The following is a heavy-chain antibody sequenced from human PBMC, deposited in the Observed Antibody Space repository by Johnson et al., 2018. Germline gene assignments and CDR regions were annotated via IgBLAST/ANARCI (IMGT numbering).Heavy chain of an antibody. CDR2: ISYDGSNK. Sequence: QVQLVQSGGGVVQPGRSLRLSCAASGFTFSSYGMHWVRQAPGKGLAWVAVISYDGSNKYYADSVKGRFIISRDNSKNTLDLQMNSLRAEDTAEYYCAKDRIVATIAYYYMDVWGKGTTVTVSS. CDR1: GFTFSSYG. CDR3: AKDRIVATIAYYYMDV. V-gene: IGHV3-30*18. J-gene: IGHJ6*03. D-gene: IGHD5-12*01.